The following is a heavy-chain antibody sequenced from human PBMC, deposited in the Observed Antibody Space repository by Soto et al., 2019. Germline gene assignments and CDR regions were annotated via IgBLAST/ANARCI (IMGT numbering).Heavy chain of an antibody. V-gene: IGHV5-10-1*01. Sequence: GEPLKISCKGSANNFTDYWITWVRQMPGKGLEWMGRIDPSDSYTDYSPSFRGHVTISTDNSINTAYLQWTSLKASDTAIYYCARSWFDPWGQGTLVTVSS. J-gene: IGHJ5*02. CDR3: ARSWFDP. CDR1: ANNFTDYW. CDR2: IDPSDSYT.